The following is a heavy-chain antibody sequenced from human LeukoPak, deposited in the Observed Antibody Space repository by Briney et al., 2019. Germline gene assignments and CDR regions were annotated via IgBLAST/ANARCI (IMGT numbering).Heavy chain of an antibody. CDR1: GFTFDDYA. CDR3: AKAIEYSSSSSVDY. D-gene: IGHD6-6*01. CDR2: ISWNSGSI. Sequence: PGGSLRLSCAASGFTFDDYAMHWVRQAPGKGWEGLSGISWNSGSIGYADSVKGRFTISRDNAKSSLYLQMNSLRAEDTALYYCAKAIEYSSSSSVDYWGQGTLVTVSS. J-gene: IGHJ4*02. V-gene: IGHV3-9*01.